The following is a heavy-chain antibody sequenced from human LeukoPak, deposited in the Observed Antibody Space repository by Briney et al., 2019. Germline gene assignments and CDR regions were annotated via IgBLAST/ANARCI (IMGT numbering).Heavy chain of an antibody. CDR1: GDSITTDYY. CDR3: ARLKLNYYDSSGYYYWGGRYFDY. Sequence: SETLSLTCSVSGDSITTDYYWGWIRQPPGKGLEWIGSIYYSGSTYYNPSLKSRVTISVDTSKNQFSLKLSSVTAADTAVYYCARLKLNYYDSSGYYYWGGRYFDYWGQGTLVTVSS. D-gene: IGHD3-22*01. V-gene: IGHV4-38-2*02. CDR2: IYYSGST. J-gene: IGHJ4*02.